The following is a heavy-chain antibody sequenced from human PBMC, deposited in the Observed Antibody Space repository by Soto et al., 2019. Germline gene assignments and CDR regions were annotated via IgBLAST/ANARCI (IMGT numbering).Heavy chain of an antibody. CDR1: GFTFSSYS. D-gene: IGHD2-2*01. CDR2: ISSSSSTI. V-gene: IGHV3-48*01. J-gene: IGHJ4*02. CDR3: ARTPFPSVVPAAPYYFDY. Sequence: PGGSLRLSCAASGFTFSSYSMNWVRQAPGKGLEWVSYISSSSSTIYYADSVKGRFTISRDNAKNSLYLQMNSLRAEDTAVYYCARTPFPSVVPAAPYYFDYWGQGTLVTVSS.